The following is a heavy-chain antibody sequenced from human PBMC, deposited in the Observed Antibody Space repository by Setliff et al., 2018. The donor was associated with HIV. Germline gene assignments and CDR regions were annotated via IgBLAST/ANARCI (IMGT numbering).Heavy chain of an antibody. J-gene: IGHJ4*02. D-gene: IGHD7-27*01. CDR2: IYSDGNNGKYGGDE. Sequence: LRLSCEASGFTLSGSGMHWARQAPGKGLEWVAVIYSDGNNGKYGGDEHYGDSVKGRFTISRDNAKNSLYLQMNSLRAEDTAVYYCTRDANWERGSHYFDYWGQGTLVTVSS. CDR1: GFTLSGSG. CDR3: TRDANWERGSHYFDY. V-gene: IGHV3-33*01.